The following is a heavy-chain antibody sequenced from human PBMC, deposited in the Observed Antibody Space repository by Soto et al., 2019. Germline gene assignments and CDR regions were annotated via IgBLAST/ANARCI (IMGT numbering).Heavy chain of an antibody. Sequence: PGESLKISCKGSGYSFTSYWIGWVRQMPGKGLEWMGIIYPGDSDTRYSPSFQGQVTISADKSISTAYLQWSSLKASDTAMYYCAKQKRAVVGTGGSSLATWGKGPLVTVPS. J-gene: IGHJ4*02. V-gene: IGHV5-51*01. CDR1: GYSFTSYW. D-gene: IGHD6-19*01. CDR2: IYPGDSDT. CDR3: AKQKRAVVGTGGSSLAT.